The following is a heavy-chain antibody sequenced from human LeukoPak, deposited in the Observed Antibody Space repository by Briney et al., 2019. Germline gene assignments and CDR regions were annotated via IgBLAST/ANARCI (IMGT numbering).Heavy chain of an antibody. J-gene: IGHJ4*02. CDR1: GFTVSSNY. Sequence: GGSLRLSCAASGFTVSSNYMSWVRQAPGKGLEWVSVIYSGGSTYYADSVKGRFTISRDNSKNTLYLQMNSLRAEDTAVYYCARERSSGFVLDYWGQGILVTVSS. CDR3: ARERSSGFVLDY. V-gene: IGHV3-66*01. CDR2: IYSGGST. D-gene: IGHD3-10*01.